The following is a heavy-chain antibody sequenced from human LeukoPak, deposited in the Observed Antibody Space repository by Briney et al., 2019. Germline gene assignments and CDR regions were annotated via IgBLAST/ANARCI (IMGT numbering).Heavy chain of an antibody. CDR3: ARSASCCYPGDY. V-gene: IGHV1-2*02. D-gene: IGHD2-2*01. CDR2: INPNSGGT. Sequence: ASVKVSCKASGYTFTGYYMHWVRQAPGQGLEWMGWINPNSGGTNYAQKFQGRVTMTRDTSISTAYMELSRLRPDDTAVYYCARSASCCYPGDYWGQGTLVTVSS. J-gene: IGHJ4*02. CDR1: GYTFTGYY.